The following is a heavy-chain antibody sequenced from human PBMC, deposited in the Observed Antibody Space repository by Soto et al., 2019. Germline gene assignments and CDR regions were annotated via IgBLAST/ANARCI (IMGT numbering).Heavy chain of an antibody. CDR1: GGSISSGGYS. CDR2: IYYSGST. J-gene: IGHJ3*02. V-gene: IGHV4-31*03. D-gene: IGHD2-21*01. Sequence: QVQLQESGPGLVKPSQTLSLTCTVSGGSISSGGYSWSWIRQHPGKGLEWIGYIYYSGSTYYNPSIKSRGTISVDTSKNQFSLKLSSVPAADTAVYYCARGKTYYDAFDIGGQGTMVTVSS. CDR3: ARGKTYYDAFDI.